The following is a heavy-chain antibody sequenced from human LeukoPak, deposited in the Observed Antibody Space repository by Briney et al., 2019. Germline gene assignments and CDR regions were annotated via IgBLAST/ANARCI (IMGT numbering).Heavy chain of an antibody. D-gene: IGHD3-10*01. Sequence: SETLSLTCTVSGGSISSYYWSWIRQPPGKGLEWIGYIYYSGRINYNPSLRSRVTISVDTSKNQFSLKLNSVTAADTAVYYYARLPVDGGSGSPTFDYWGQGTLVTVSS. J-gene: IGHJ4*02. CDR1: GGSISSYY. CDR2: IYYSGRI. CDR3: ARLPVDGGSGSPTFDY. V-gene: IGHV4-59*08.